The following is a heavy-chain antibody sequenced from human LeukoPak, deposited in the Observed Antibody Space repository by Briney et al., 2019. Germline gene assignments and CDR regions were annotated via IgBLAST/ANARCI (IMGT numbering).Heavy chain of an antibody. D-gene: IGHD2-8*01. CDR1: GGTFSSYT. CDR2: IIPILGIA. Sequence: GASVKVSCKASGGTFSSYTISWVRQAPGQGLEWMGRIIPILGIANYAQKFQGRVTITADKSTSTAYMELSSLRSEDAAVYYCARCTNGVCAPSYWGQGTLVTVSS. CDR3: ARCTNGVCAPSY. V-gene: IGHV1-69*02. J-gene: IGHJ4*02.